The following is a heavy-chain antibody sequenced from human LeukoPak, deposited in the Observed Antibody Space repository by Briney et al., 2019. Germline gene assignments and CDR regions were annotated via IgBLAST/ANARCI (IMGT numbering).Heavy chain of an antibody. CDR1: AGSVSIGGDC. Sequence: PSHTVSLTHALFAGSVSIGGDCSAWIRQPAGKGLECNGYFYHSGSSYYNPSIKSRVTISLDSTKNQCSLEPSSETAANAAVYYCAREGYSYGLFDYWGQGTLVTVSS. CDR2: FYHSGSS. V-gene: IGHV4-30-2*01. CDR3: AREGYSYGLFDY. D-gene: IGHD5-18*01. J-gene: IGHJ4*01.